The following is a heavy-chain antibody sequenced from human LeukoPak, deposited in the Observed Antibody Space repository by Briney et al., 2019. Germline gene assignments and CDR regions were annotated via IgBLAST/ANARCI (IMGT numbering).Heavy chain of an antibody. V-gene: IGHV3-53*01. CDR1: GLTVSNNY. J-gene: IGHJ4*02. CDR2: IYSGGST. D-gene: IGHD1-26*01. CDR3: ARNVGY. Sequence: PGGSLRLSCAVSGLTVSNNYMSWVRQAPGKGLEWVSVIYSGGSTYYADSVKGRFTISRDNSKNTVYLQMNSLRDEDTAVYYCARNVGYRGQGTLVTVSS.